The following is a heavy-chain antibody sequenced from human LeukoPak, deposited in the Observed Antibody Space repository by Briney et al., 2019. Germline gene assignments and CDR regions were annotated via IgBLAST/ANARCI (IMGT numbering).Heavy chain of an antibody. CDR3: ARGSEDYDSSGYYYDLGDY. D-gene: IGHD3-22*01. CDR1: GITFSSYG. V-gene: IGHV3-30*19. J-gene: IGHJ4*02. CDR2: ISYEGNNK. Sequence: GGSLRLSCAASGITFSSYGMHWVRQAPGKGLEWVAVISYEGNNKYYADSVKGRFTISRDNSKNKQYLQMNSLRAEDTAVYYCARGSEDYDSSGYYYDLGDYWGQGTLVTVSS.